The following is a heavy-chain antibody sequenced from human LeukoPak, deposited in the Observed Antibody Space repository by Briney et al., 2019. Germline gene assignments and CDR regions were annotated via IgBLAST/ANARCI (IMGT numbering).Heavy chain of an antibody. CDR1: GFTFSSYA. Sequence: GGSLRLSCAASGFTFSSYAMSWVRQAPGKGLEWVSAISGSGGSTYYADSVKGRFTISRDNSKSTLYLQMNSLRAEDTAVYYCAKERNRQQLARPYFDYWGQGTLVTASS. J-gene: IGHJ4*02. D-gene: IGHD6-13*01. CDR3: AKERNRQQLARPYFDY. V-gene: IGHV3-23*01. CDR2: ISGSGGST.